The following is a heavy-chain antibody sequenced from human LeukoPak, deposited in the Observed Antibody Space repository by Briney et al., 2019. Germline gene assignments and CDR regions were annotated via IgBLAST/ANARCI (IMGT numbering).Heavy chain of an antibody. V-gene: IGHV1-46*01. D-gene: IGHD1-26*01. J-gene: IGHJ5*01. CDR1: GYTFTSYY. CDR3: ATDDGSATMGFDS. CDR2: INPSGGST. Sequence: ASVKVSCKASGYTFTSYYMHWVRQAPRQGLEWMGIINPSGGSTSYAQKFQGRVTMTRDMSTSTAFMELSSLRSEDTAIYYCATDDGSATMGFDSWGQGTLLTVSS.